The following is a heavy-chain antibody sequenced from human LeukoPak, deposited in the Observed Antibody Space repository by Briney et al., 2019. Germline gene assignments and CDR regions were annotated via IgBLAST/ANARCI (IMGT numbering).Heavy chain of an antibody. CDR1: GFTFSSYG. J-gene: IGHJ4*02. V-gene: IGHV3-33*01. CDR3: ARVYCSGGSCYSIDY. Sequence: PGGSLRLSCAASGFTFSSYGMHWVRQAPGKGLEWVAVIWYDGSNKYYADSVKGRFTISRDNSKNTLYLQMNSLRAEDTAVYYCARVYCSGGSCYSIDYWGQGTLVTVSS. CDR2: IWYDGSNK. D-gene: IGHD2-15*01.